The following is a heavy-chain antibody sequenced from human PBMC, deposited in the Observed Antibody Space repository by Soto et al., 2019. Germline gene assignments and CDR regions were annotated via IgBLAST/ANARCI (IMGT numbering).Heavy chain of an antibody. V-gene: IGHV5-10-1*01. Sequence: PGQSLKISSKGSGYSFTSYWISWLRQMPGKGLEWMGRIDPSDSYTNYSPSFQGHVTISADKSISTAYLQWSSLKTSDTAMYYCARPLWFGELAPAVNWDKGTLLTVST. J-gene: IGHJ4*02. CDR1: GYSFTSYW. CDR3: ARPLWFGELAPAVN. CDR2: IDPSDSYT. D-gene: IGHD3-10*01.